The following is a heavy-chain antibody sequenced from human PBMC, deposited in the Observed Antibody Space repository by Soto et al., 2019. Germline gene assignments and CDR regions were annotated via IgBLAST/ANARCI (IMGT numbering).Heavy chain of an antibody. J-gene: IGHJ4*02. V-gene: IGHV3-7*03. D-gene: IGHD3-22*01. CDR2: IKQDGSEK. Sequence: GSLRLSCAASGFTFSSYWMSWVRQAPGKGLEWVANIKQDGSEKYYVNSVKGRFTISRDNAKNSLYLQMNSLRTEDTAVYYCARSLDYYDYTGYSTVGVYFDYWGLGTLVTVSS. CDR3: ARSLDYYDYTGYSTVGVYFDY. CDR1: GFTFSSYW.